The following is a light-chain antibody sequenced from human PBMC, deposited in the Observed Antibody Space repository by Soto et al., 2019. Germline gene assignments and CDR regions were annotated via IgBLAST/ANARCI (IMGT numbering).Light chain of an antibody. CDR3: MQATQLPWA. V-gene: IGKV2-24*01. J-gene: IGKJ1*01. Sequence: DIGMTQPQLSSPVTLGQPASISCRSSQGLVHSDGNTYLSWLHQRPAQPPRLLMYKICMRFSGVPDSFSGSGAGTDFTLKISRGEEEDVGVYFCMQATQLPWAFCQVTEVEI. CDR1: QGLVHSDGNTY. CDR2: KIC.